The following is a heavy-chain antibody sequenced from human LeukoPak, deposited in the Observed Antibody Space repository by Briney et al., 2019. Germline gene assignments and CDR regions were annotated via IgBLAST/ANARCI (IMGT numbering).Heavy chain of an antibody. CDR2: TYYRSKWYT. V-gene: IGHV6-1*01. CDR1: GDSVSSNRAA. Sequence: SQTLSLTCAISGDSVSSNRAAWNWIRQSPSRGLEWLGRTYYRSKWYTEYTLSVKSRISIKPDTSKNQFSLQLNSVTPEDTAAYYCARAVGFDNGMDVWGQGTTVTVSS. J-gene: IGHJ6*02. D-gene: IGHD2-15*01. CDR3: ARAVGFDNGMDV.